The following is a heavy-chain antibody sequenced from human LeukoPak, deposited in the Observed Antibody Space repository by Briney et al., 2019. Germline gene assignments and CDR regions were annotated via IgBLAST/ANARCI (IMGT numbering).Heavy chain of an antibody. CDR1: GGTFSSYA. J-gene: IGHJ5*02. CDR3: ARTCSGGSCYDNWFDP. CDR2: IIPILGIA. D-gene: IGHD2-15*01. Sequence: GASVTVSCKASGGTFSSYAISWVRQAPGQGLEWMGRIIPILGIANYAQKFQGRVTITADKSTSTAYMELSSLRSEDTAVYYCARTCSGGSCYDNWFDPWGQGTLVTVSS. V-gene: IGHV1-69*04.